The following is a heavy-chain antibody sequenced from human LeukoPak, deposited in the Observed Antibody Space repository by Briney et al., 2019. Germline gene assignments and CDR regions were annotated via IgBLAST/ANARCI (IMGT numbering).Heavy chain of an antibody. CDR3: TRNPEMQYWFDP. J-gene: IGHJ5*02. Sequence: PGGSLRLSCAASGFTLRAHSMHWVRQTPGKGLEWVAFTSYDGSKKYYGDSVKGRFTISRDDSKNTLYLEVSTLRAEDTAVYYCTRNPEMQYWFDPWGQGTLVTVSS. V-gene: IGHV3-30-3*01. CDR1: GFTLRAHS. D-gene: IGHD2/OR15-2a*01. CDR2: TSYDGSKK.